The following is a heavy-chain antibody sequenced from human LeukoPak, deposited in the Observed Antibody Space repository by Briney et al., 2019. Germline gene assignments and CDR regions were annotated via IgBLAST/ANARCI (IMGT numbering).Heavy chain of an antibody. CDR2: ISGSGAST. CDR3: AKDVGKWESLHFFDY. J-gene: IGHJ4*02. CDR1: GFTFTDYW. Sequence: GESLRLSCAASGFTFTDYWMYWVRQAPGKGLEWISGISGSGASTYYADSVTGRFTISRDNSRNTLYLQMNSLRGDDTAVYYCAKDVGKWESLHFFDYWGQGTLVTVSS. D-gene: IGHD1-26*01. V-gene: IGHV3-23*01.